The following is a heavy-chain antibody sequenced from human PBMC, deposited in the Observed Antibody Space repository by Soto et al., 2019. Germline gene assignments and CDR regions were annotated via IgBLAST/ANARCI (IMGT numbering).Heavy chain of an antibody. CDR3: ARVEQWLVSWWFDP. V-gene: IGHV1-69*13. Sequence: GASVKVSCKASGGTFSTHGLSWVRQAPGQGLEWMGGIIPIFLATFYAQKFQGRVTFTADESTGTAYMELRNLTSDDTAMYYCARVEQWLVSWWFDPWGQGTLVTVS. J-gene: IGHJ5*02. D-gene: IGHD6-19*01. CDR2: IIPIFLAT. CDR1: GGTFSTHG.